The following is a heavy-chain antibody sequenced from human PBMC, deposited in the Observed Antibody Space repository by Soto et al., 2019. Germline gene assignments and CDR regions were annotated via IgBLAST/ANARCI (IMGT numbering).Heavy chain of an antibody. CDR2: ISWNSGSI. D-gene: IGHD3-10*01. Sequence: GGSLRLSCAASGFTFDDYAMHWVRQAPGKGLEWVSGISWNSGSIGYADSVKGRFTISRDNAKNSLYLQMNSLRAEDTALYYCAKDMGEYGSGSYYNRNDAFDIWGQGTMVTVSS. CDR3: AKDMGEYGSGSYYNRNDAFDI. V-gene: IGHV3-9*01. CDR1: GFTFDDYA. J-gene: IGHJ3*02.